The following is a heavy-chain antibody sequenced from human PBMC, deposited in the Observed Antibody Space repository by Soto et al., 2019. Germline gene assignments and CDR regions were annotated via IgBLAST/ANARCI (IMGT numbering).Heavy chain of an antibody. CDR1: GITFSDHY. CDR2: ISGTGNTI. Sequence: QVHLVESGGGLVKPGGSLRLACAASGITFSDHYMGWIRQAPGKGLEWLSYISGTGNTIKYAESLKGRFTISRDNAKNSLFLQMSDLRGEDTAVYYCATLGWLQPLDFWGQGTLVTVSS. J-gene: IGHJ4*02. V-gene: IGHV3-11*01. CDR3: ATLGWLQPLDF. D-gene: IGHD5-12*01.